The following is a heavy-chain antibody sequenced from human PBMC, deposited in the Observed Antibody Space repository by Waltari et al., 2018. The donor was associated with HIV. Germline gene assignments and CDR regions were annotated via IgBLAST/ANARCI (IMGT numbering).Heavy chain of an antibody. V-gene: IGHV3-7*01. Sequence: EVQLVESGGGLVQPGGSLRLSCAASGFTFSRCWMSWVRQAPGKGLEWVANIKQDGSEKYYVDSMKGRFTISRDKAKNSLYLQINSLRAEDTAVYYCAVRSPARRLNWFDPWGQGTLVIVSS. CDR2: IKQDGSEK. CDR3: AVRSPARRLNWFDP. J-gene: IGHJ5*02. D-gene: IGHD2-8*01. CDR1: GFTFSRCW.